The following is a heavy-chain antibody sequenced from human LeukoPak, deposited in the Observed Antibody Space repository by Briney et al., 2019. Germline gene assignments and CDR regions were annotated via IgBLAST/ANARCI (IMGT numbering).Heavy chain of an antibody. V-gene: IGHV4-59*08. D-gene: IGHD5/OR15-5a*01. CDR2: IYYSGST. CDR1: GGSISSYY. J-gene: IGHJ6*02. Sequence: SETLSLTCTVSGGSISSYYWSWIRQPPGKGLEWIGYIYYSGSTNYNPSLKSRVTISVDTSKNQFSLKLSSVTAADTAVYYYARHAGAGVYLIHYYGMDVWGQGTTVTVSS. CDR3: ARHAGAGVYLIHYYGMDV.